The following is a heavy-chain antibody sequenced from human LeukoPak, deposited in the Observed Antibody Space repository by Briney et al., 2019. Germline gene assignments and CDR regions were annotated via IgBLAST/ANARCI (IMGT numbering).Heavy chain of an antibody. CDR1: GGSISSSSYY. J-gene: IGHJ5*02. V-gene: IGHV4-39*01. CDR2: IYYSGST. CDR3: ARAYCGGDCFRRPNWFDP. Sequence: SETLSLTCTVSGGSISSSSYYWGWIRQPPGKGLEWIGSIYYSGSTYYNPSLKSRVTISVDTSKNQFSLKLSSVTAADTAVYYCARAYCGGDCFRRPNWFDPWGQGTLVTVSS. D-gene: IGHD2-21*02.